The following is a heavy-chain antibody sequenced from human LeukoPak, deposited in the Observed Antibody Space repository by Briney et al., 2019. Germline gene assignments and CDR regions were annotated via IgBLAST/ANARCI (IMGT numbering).Heavy chain of an antibody. J-gene: IGHJ4*02. CDR1: GFTFSSYG. V-gene: IGHV3-30*02. CDR3: AKDGLGYCSSTSCYTDY. Sequence: PGGSLRPSCAASGFTFSSYGMHWVRQAPGKGLEWVAFIRYDGSNKYYADSVKGRFTISRDNSKNTLYLQMNSLRAEDAAVYYCAKDGLGYCSSTSCYTDYWGQGTLVTVSS. CDR2: IRYDGSNK. D-gene: IGHD2-2*02.